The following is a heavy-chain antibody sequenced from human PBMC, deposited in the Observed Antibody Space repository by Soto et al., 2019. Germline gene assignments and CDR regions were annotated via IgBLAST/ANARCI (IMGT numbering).Heavy chain of an antibody. CDR3: ARDGIRNDLWSGPHHHGMVL. CDR1: GDSISSGDYY. V-gene: IGHV4-30-4*01. CDR2: IHYSGIT. D-gene: IGHD3-3*01. Sequence: SETLSLTCTVSGDSISSGDYYWSWIRQPPGKGLEWIGYIHYSGITHYNPSLKSRSIISVETSKNQVSLELRSVTAADTAVYYCARDGIRNDLWSGPHHHGMVLWGQGTTVTSP. J-gene: IGHJ6*02.